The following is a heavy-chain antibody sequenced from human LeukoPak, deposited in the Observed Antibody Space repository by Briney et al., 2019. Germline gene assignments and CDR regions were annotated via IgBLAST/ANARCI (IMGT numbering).Heavy chain of an antibody. V-gene: IGHV1-69*05. CDR1: GGTFSGYA. J-gene: IGHJ4*02. CDR3: ARDSRSGYNYHYFDY. D-gene: IGHD5-24*01. Sequence: SVKVSCKASGGTFSGYAISWVRQAPGQGLEWMGRIIPIFGTANYAQKFQGRVTITTDESTSTAYMELSSLRSEDTAVYYCARDSRSGYNYHYFDYWGQGTLVTVSS. CDR2: IIPIFGTA.